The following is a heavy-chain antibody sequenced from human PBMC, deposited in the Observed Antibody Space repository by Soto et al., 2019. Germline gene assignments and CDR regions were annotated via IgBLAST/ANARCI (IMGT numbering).Heavy chain of an antibody. J-gene: IGHJ4*02. CDR2: IYHSGST. CDR1: VVSVRSDSFY. D-gene: IGHD2-21*01. V-gene: IGHV4-61*01. Sequence: WETLSLTCTFSVVSVRSDSFYCSWIRQPPGKGLEWIAFIYHSGSTNYNPSLNSRVTISLDTSKKQFSLNLSSVTAADTAVYYCARDRNQAYGGNHLDSWGQVNLVTV. CDR3: ARDRNQAYGGNHLDS.